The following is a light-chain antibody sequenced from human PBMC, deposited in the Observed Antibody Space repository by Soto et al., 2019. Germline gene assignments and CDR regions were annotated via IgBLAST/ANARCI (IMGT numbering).Light chain of an antibody. V-gene: IGKV3-11*01. Sequence: EILLTQSPATLSLSRWERATLSCRASQSVSSYLAWYQQKPGQAPRLLIYDASNRATGIPARFSGSGSGTDFTLTISSLEPEDFAVYYCQQRSNWLTFGGGTKVDI. CDR2: DAS. CDR3: QQRSNWLT. CDR1: QSVSSY. J-gene: IGKJ4*01.